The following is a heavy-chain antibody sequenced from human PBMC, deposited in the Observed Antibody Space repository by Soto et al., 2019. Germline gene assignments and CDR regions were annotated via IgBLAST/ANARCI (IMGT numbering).Heavy chain of an antibody. D-gene: IGHD2-21*02. CDR3: AREYCGRDCYSDMNWFDP. CDR1: GGTFSSYA. Sequence: QVQLVQSGAEVKKPGSSVKVSCKASGGTFSSYAISWVRQAPGQGLEWMGGIIPIFGTANYAQKFQGRVTITADKSTSTAYMELSSLRSEDTAVYYCAREYCGRDCYSDMNWFDPWGQGTLVTVS. V-gene: IGHV1-69*06. J-gene: IGHJ5*02. CDR2: IIPIFGTA.